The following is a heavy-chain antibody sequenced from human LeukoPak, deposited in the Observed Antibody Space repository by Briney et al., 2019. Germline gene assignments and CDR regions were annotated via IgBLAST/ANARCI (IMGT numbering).Heavy chain of an antibody. V-gene: IGHV1-2*02. J-gene: IGHJ4*02. Sequence: ASVKVSCQASGYTFTDYYMHWVRQDPGQGLEWMGWINPNSGVTNSAQRFQGRVTMTRDTSITTAYMELSSMTSDDTAVYYCARDGGFDYWGQGTRVTVSS. CDR2: INPNSGVT. CDR1: GYTFTDYY. CDR3: ARDGGFDY.